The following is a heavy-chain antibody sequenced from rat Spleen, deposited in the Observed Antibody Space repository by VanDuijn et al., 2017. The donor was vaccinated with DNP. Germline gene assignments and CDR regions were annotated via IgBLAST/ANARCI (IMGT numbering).Heavy chain of an antibody. CDR3: VTGVYGGYEDWFAY. Sequence: EVQLQESGPGLVKPSQSLSLTCSVTGYSITSNYWGWIRKFPGNKMEYIGHITYSGSTNYNPSLKSRISITRDTSKNQFFLQLNSVTSGDTATYYCVTGVYGGYEDWFAYWGQGTLVTVSS. J-gene: IGHJ3*01. CDR1: GYSITSNY. D-gene: IGHD1-11*01. CDR2: ITYSGST. V-gene: IGHV3-1*01.